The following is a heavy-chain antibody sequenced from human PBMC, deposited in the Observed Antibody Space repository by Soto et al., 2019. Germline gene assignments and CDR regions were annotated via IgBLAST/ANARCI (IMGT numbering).Heavy chain of an antibody. V-gene: IGHV1-18*04. Sequence: QFQLVQSGAEVKKPGASVKVSCKASGYTFTSYGISWVRKAPGHGLEWMGWRRAYNGNTNYAQKLQDRSNMTTDSTTSTAYMERRSLRSDDTDVYYCARGDTANPDDYWGPGTLVTVSS. J-gene: IGHJ4*02. CDR3: ARGDTANPDDY. D-gene: IGHD5-18*01. CDR2: RRAYNGNT. CDR1: GYTFTSYG.